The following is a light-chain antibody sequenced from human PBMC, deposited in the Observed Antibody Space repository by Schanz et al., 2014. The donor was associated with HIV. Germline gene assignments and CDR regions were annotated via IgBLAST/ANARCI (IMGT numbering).Light chain of an antibody. J-gene: IGLJ3*02. V-gene: IGLV1-40*01. Sequence: QSVLTQPPSVSGAPGQRVTISCTGSNSNIGSGYAVHWYQQLPGTAPKLLIFDNFNRPSGVPDRFSGSKSGTSASLAITGLRADDEAHYYCQSYDSSLNGVLFGGGTQLTVL. CDR3: QSYDSSLNGVL. CDR2: DNF. CDR1: NSNIGSGYA.